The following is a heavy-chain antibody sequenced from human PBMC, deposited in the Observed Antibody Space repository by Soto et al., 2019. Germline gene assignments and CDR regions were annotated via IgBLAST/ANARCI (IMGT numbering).Heavy chain of an antibody. CDR2: ISYDGNNK. CDR1: GFIFSNFA. CDR3: AHFLPSSDSADY. J-gene: IGHJ4*02. V-gene: IGHV3-30-3*01. D-gene: IGHD2-21*01. Sequence: GGSLRLSCSAAGFIFSNFALHWVRQAPGKGLEWMAVISYDGNNKYYAASVRGRFSISRDNSMDTLFLQMSSLRTEDTAVYSGAHFLPSSDSADYWGRGALVTVSS.